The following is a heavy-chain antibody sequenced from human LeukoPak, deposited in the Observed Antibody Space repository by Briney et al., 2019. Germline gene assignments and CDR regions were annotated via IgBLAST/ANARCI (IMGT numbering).Heavy chain of an antibody. CDR2: ISWNSGSI. CDR3: AKSDRGFDY. J-gene: IGHJ4*02. Sequence: PGGSLRLSCAASGFTFDDYAMHWVRQAPGKGLEWVSGISWNSGSIGYADSVKGRFTISRDNAKNSLYLQMNSLRAEDTALYYCAKSDRGFDYWGQGTLVTVSS. CDR1: GFTFDDYA. D-gene: IGHD1-26*01. V-gene: IGHV3-9*01.